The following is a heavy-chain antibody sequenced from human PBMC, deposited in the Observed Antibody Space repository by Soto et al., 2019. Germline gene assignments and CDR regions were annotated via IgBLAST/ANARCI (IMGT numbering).Heavy chain of an antibody. CDR2: IYYSGCT. V-gene: IGHV4-30-4*01. Sequence: TVSRTCTVSGGSISSGDYYWSWIRQPPGKGLEWIGYIYYSGCTYYNPSLKSRVTISVDTSKNQFSLKLSSVTAADTAVYYCARDRARIAVGAYYYYCGIDVWDQVTTVTVSS. CDR3: ARDRARIAVGAYYYYCGIDV. D-gene: IGHD6-19*01. J-gene: IGHJ6*02. CDR1: GGSISSGDYY.